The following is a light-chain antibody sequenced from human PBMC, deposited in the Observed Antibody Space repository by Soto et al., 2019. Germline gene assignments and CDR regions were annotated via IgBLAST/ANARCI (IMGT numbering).Light chain of an antibody. CDR3: QQRSPLT. V-gene: IGKV3-11*01. Sequence: EIVLTQSPATLSLSPGERATLSCRASQSVSSYLAWYQQKPGQAPRLLIYDASNRATGIPARFSGSGSWTDFTLTISSLEPEDFAVYYCQQRSPLTFGGGTKVEIK. J-gene: IGKJ4*01. CDR2: DAS. CDR1: QSVSSY.